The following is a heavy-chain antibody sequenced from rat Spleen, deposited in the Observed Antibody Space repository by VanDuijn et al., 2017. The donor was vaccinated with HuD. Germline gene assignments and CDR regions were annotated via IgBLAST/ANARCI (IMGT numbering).Heavy chain of an antibody. CDR2: IWTAGST. CDR3: ARDVGLGGVMDA. D-gene: IGHD4-1*01. Sequence: QVQLKESGPGLVQPSQTLSLICTVSGFSLTSYNVHWVRQSTGKGLEWMGVIWTAGSTDYNSALKSRLSISRDTSKSQVFLKMTSLQTEDTATYYCARDVGLGGVMDAWGQGASVTVSS. J-gene: IGHJ4*01. V-gene: IGHV2-30*01. CDR1: GFSLTSYN.